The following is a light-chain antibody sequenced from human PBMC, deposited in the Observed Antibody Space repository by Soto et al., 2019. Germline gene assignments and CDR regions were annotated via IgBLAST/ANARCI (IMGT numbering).Light chain of an antibody. CDR1: SSDVGGYNY. CDR2: DVT. CDR3: CSYAGTFTFV. J-gene: IGLJ1*01. Sequence: QSVLTQPRSVSGSPGQSVTISCAGTSSDVGGYNYVSWYQQLPGKAPKLMIYDVTKRPSGVPHRVSGSKSGNTASLTISGLQAEDEADYYCCSYAGTFTFVFGAGTKVTVL. V-gene: IGLV2-11*01.